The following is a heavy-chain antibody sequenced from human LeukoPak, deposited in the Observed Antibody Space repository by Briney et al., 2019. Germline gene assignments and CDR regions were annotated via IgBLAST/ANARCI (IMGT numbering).Heavy chain of an antibody. Sequence: SETLSLTCAVYGGSFSGYYWRWIRQPPGKGLEWIGEINHSGSTNYNPSLKSRVTISVDTSKNQFSLKLSSVTAADTAVYYCARGPSPSGDFSFGYWGQGTLVTVSS. D-gene: IGHD4-17*01. CDR1: GGSFSGYY. CDR2: INHSGST. CDR3: ARGPSPSGDFSFGY. V-gene: IGHV4-34*01. J-gene: IGHJ4*02.